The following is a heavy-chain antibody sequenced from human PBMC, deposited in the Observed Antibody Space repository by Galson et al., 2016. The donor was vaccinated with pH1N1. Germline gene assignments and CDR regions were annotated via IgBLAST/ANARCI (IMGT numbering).Heavy chain of an antibody. D-gene: IGHD1-7*01. J-gene: IGHJ5*02. CDR2: MYWNDDK. Sequence: PALVKPTQTLTLTCTFSGFSLSTSGVGVGWIRQPPGKALEWLAVMYWNDDKRCRPSLKSRLTITKDTSKNQVVLTMTNMDPVDTATSYLSRFLHGNYPNYFDPWGQGTLVTVSS. V-gene: IGHV2-5*01. CDR1: GFSLSTSGVG. CDR3: SRFLHGNYPNYFDP.